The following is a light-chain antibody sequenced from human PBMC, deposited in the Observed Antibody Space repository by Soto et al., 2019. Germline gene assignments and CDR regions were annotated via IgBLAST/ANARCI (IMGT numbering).Light chain of an antibody. CDR3: SSYTSSTSYV. J-gene: IGLJ1*01. CDR2: EVS. Sequence: QSALTQPPSASGSLGQSVTISCTGTSSDVGRYNYVSWYQQHPGKAPKLMIYEVSNRPSGVSNRFSGSKSGNTASLTISGLQAEDEADYYCSSYTSSTSYVFGTGTKLTVL. V-gene: IGLV2-14*01. CDR1: SSDVGRYNY.